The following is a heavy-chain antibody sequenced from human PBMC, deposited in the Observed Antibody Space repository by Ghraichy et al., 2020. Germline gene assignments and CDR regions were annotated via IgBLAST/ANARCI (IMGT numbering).Heavy chain of an antibody. V-gene: IGHV4-31*03. J-gene: IGHJ4*02. CDR1: GGSITSGGYF. CDR2: SYHSEST. D-gene: IGHD6-6*01. CDR3: ARGTELSSSFTFDY. Sequence: SLNISCSVTGGSITSGGYFWSWVRQPPGKGLEWIGDSYHSESTYYNPSLKSRVTISVDASTRQFSLKLTSVTAADTAVYYCARGTELSSSFTFDYWGQGALVTVSS.